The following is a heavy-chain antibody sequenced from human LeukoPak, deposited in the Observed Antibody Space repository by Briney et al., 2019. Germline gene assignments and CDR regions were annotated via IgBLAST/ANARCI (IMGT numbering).Heavy chain of an antibody. V-gene: IGHV4-59*01. J-gene: IGHJ3*02. Sequence: SETLSLTCTVSGGSISSYYWSWIRQPPGKGLEWIGYIYYSGSTNYNPSLKSRVTISVDTSKNQFSLKLSSVTAADTAVYYCAGSYGSGGAFDIWGQGTMVTVSS. CDR3: AGSYGSGGAFDI. CDR2: IYYSGST. D-gene: IGHD5-24*01. CDR1: GGSISSYY.